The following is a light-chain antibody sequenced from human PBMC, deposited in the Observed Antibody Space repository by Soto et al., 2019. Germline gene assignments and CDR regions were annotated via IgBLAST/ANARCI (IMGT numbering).Light chain of an antibody. CDR1: SSDVGDHNY. CDR3: SSPTSSSTYV. CDR2: DVN. Sequence: QSALTQPASVSGSPGQSITISCTGTSSDVGDHNYVAWYQQHPGKAPKLIIYDVNNRPSGISNRFSGFKSGNTASLTISWLQAEDEADYFCSSPTSSSTYVFGTGTKVTVL. V-gene: IGLV2-14*03. J-gene: IGLJ1*01.